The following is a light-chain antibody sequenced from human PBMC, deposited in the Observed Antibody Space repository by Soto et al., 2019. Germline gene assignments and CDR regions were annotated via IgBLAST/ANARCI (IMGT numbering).Light chain of an antibody. Sequence: EIVLTQSPGTLSLSPGERATLSCRASQSVSSSDLAWYRQRPGQAPRLLIYGASTRATGIPDRFRGSGSGTDFTLSISRLEPEDFAVYFCQHYGSSPPFTFGQGTKVEIK. CDR2: GAS. CDR3: QHYGSSPPFT. CDR1: QSVSSSD. J-gene: IGKJ2*01. V-gene: IGKV3-20*01.